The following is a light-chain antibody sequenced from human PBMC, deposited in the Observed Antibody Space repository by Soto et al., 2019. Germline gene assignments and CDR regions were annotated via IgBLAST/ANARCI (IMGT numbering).Light chain of an antibody. CDR3: QAWTSSTSYV. Sequence: SYELTQPPSVSVSPGQTASITCSGAKLGDKYACWYQQKPGQSPVLVIYQDSKRPSGIPERFSGSNSGNTATLTISGTQAMDEADYYCQAWTSSTSYVFGTGTKLTVL. CDR1: KLGDKY. J-gene: IGLJ1*01. V-gene: IGLV3-1*01. CDR2: QDS.